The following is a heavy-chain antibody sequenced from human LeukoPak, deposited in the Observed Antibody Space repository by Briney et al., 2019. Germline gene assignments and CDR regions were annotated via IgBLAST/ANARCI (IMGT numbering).Heavy chain of an antibody. CDR3: ARRPTVTTFFDY. D-gene: IGHD4-17*01. CDR2: IYNSGST. CDR1: GGSISSYY. V-gene: IGHV4-59*01. Sequence: SGTLSLTCTVSGGSISSYYWSWIRQPPGKGLEWIGYIYNSGSTNYNPSLKSRVTISVDTSKNQFSLKLSSVTAADTAVYYCARRPTVTTFFDYWGQGTLVTVSS. J-gene: IGHJ4*02.